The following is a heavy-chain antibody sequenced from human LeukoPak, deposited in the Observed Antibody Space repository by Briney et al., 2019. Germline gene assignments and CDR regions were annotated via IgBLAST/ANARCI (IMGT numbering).Heavy chain of an antibody. Sequence: ASVKVSCKASGYTFTSYDINWVRQATGQGLEWMGWMNPNSGNTGYAQKFQGRVTMTRNTSISTAYMGLSSLRSEDTAVYYCAAVVVPAAISEFGNYYYYMDVWGKGTTVTVSS. J-gene: IGHJ6*03. CDR3: AAVVVPAAISEFGNYYYYMDV. CDR2: MNPNSGNT. CDR1: GYTFTSYD. D-gene: IGHD2-2*02. V-gene: IGHV1-8*01.